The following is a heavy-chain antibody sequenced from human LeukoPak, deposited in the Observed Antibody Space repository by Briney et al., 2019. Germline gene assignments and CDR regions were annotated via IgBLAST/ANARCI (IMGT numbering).Heavy chain of an antibody. J-gene: IGHJ4*02. D-gene: IGHD3-9*01. CDR2: IRSKAYGGTT. CDR3: TRDRYLADFDWSFDY. Sequence: GGSLRLSCTASGFTFGDYAMSWFCQAPGKGLEWVGFIRSKAYGGTTEYAASVEGRFTISRDDSKSIAYLQMNSLKTEDTAVYYCTRDRYLADFDWSFDYWGQGTLVTVSS. CDR1: GFTFGDYA. V-gene: IGHV3-49*03.